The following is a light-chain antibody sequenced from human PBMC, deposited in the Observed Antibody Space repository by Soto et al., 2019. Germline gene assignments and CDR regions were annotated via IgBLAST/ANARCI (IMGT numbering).Light chain of an antibody. CDR3: QQFGISPWT. J-gene: IGKJ1*01. CDR1: RIIGHNY. V-gene: IGKV3-20*01. Sequence: PGDRATLSCRASRIIGHNYLAWYQQKRGQPPRLLIYATSTRATGIPDRFSGSGSVTNFTLTISRLEPEDFAVYYCQQFGISPWTFGQGTKVESK. CDR2: ATS.